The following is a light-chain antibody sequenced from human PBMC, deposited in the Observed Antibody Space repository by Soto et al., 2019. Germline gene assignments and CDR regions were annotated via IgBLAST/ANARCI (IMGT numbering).Light chain of an antibody. CDR1: QSIVSW. CDR3: QQYNSYSWT. Sequence: DIQMTQSPSTLSASLGDRVTITCRASQSIVSWLAWYQQKTGKAPKLLIYKASSIESGVPSRFSGSGSGTEFTLTISSLQPDDFAAYYCQQYNSYSWTFGQGTKVEIK. CDR2: KAS. V-gene: IGKV1-5*03. J-gene: IGKJ1*01.